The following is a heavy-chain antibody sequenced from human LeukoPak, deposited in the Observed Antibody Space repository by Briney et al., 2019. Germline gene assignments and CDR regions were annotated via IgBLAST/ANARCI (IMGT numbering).Heavy chain of an antibody. D-gene: IGHD3-22*01. J-gene: IGHJ6*02. V-gene: IGHV4-59*12. CDR2: IYYSGST. Sequence: SETLSLTCTVSGGSISSYYWSWIRQPPGKGLEWIGYIYYSGSTNYNPSLKSRVTISVDTSKNQFSLKLSSVTAADTAVYYCARATYYYDSSGYPVGYYYYGMDVWGQGTTVTVSS. CDR1: GGSISSYY. CDR3: ARATYYYDSSGYPVGYYYYGMDV.